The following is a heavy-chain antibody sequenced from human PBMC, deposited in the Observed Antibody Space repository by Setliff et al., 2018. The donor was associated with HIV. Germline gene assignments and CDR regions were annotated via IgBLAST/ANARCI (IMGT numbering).Heavy chain of an antibody. V-gene: IGHV1-2*02. CDR2: ISPHNGDK. CDR1: GYTFTDYF. J-gene: IGHJ5*02. CDR3: ARQLSNSLDL. Sequence: EASVKVSCKASGYTFTDYFIHWVRQAPGQGLEWMGWISPHNGDKNILQRFRGRVTMTTDTSFSTAYIELSGLRSDDTAMYYCARQLSNSLDLWGQGTLVTVSS. D-gene: IGHD7-27*01.